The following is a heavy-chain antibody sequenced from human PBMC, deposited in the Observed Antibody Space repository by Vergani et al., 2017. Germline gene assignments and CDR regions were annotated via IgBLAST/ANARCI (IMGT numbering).Heavy chain of an antibody. V-gene: IGHV4-31*02. D-gene: IGHD3-22*01. CDR2: IYYSGST. CDR1: GFTFSSYA. CDR3: ARVDSGYYYYTDGGRWFDP. Sequence: VQLLESGGGLVQPGGSLRLSCAASGFTFSSYAMSWVRQHPGKGLEWIGYIYYSGSTYYNPSLKSRVTISVDTSKNQFSLKLSSVTAADTAVYYCARVDSGYYYYTDGGRWFDPWGQGTLVTVSS. J-gene: IGHJ5*02.